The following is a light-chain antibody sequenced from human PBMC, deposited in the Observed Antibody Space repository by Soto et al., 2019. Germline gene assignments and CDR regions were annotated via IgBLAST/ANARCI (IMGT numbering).Light chain of an antibody. Sequence: EIVMTQSPATLSVSRGERATLSCXXSQSVSSNLAWYQQKPGQAPRLLIYGASTRATGIPARFSGSGSGTEFTLTISSLQSEDFAVYYCQQYNNWPPWTFGQGTKVDIK. J-gene: IGKJ1*01. CDR3: QQYNNWPPWT. CDR2: GAS. V-gene: IGKV3-15*01. CDR1: QSVSSN.